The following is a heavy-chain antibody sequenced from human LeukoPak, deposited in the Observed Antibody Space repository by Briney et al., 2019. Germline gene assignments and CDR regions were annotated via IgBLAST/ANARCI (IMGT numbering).Heavy chain of an antibody. CDR2: INHSGST. J-gene: IGHJ3*02. CDR1: GGSFSGYY. CDR3: ARGSTRYSSGWYRFLDI. V-gene: IGHV4-34*01. Sequence: SETLSLTCAVYGGSFSGYYWSWIRQPPGKGLEWIGEINHSGSTNYNPSLKSRVTISVDTSKNQFSLKLSSVTAADTVVYYCARGSTRYSSGWYRFLDIWGQGTMVTVSS. D-gene: IGHD6-19*01.